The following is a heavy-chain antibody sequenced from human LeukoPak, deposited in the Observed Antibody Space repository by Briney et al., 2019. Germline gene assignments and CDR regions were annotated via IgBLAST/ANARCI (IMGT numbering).Heavy chain of an antibody. V-gene: IGHV3-23*01. D-gene: IGHD3/OR15-3a*01. CDR2: ISSGSDYT. J-gene: IGHJ2*01. CDR3: AKIGVIGHWYYDL. Sequence: PGGSLRLSCAASGFPLSSHGMSWVRRAPGKGPEWVSSISSGSDYTFYADSVRGRFTIFRDNSKNTMYLQMNSLRVRDTAVYYCAKIGVIGHWYYDLWGRGTLVTVSS. CDR1: GFPLSSHG.